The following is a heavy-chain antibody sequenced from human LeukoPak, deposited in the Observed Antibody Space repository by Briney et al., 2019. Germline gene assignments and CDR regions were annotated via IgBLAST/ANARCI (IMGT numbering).Heavy chain of an antibody. CDR2: INPNSGGT. Sequence: ASVKVSCKASGYTFTGYYMHWVRQAPGQGLEWMGWINPNSGGTNYAQKFQGRVTMTRDTSISTAYMELSRLRSDDTAVYYCARARNYYYDSSGYYDYWGQGALVTVSS. D-gene: IGHD3-22*01. CDR3: ARARNYYYDSSGYYDY. V-gene: IGHV1-2*02. CDR1: GYTFTGYY. J-gene: IGHJ4*02.